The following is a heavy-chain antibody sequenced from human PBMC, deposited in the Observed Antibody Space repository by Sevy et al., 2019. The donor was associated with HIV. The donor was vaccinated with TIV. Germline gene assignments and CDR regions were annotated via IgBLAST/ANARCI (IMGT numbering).Heavy chain of an antibody. CDR3: ARSPPSISGRYGIVY. Sequence: GGSLRLSCAASGFTFSSYSMNWVRQAPGKGLEWVSYISRSSSTIYYVDSVKGRFTISRDNAQNSLYLQMNSLRAEDTAVYYSARSPPSISGRYGIVYWGQGTLVTVSS. CDR1: GFTFSSYS. V-gene: IGHV3-48*01. CDR2: ISRSSSTI. D-gene: IGHD6-13*01. J-gene: IGHJ4*02.